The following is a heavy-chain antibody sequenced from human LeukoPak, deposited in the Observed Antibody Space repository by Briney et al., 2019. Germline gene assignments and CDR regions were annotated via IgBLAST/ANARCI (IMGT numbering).Heavy chain of an antibody. CDR3: ARASGRPYYYYGMDV. Sequence: ASVKVSYKASGYTFTNYVITWVRQAPGQGLEWMGWISAYNGNTNYAQKLLGRVTMTTDTSASTAYMELRSLRSDDTAVYYCARASGRPYYYYGMDVWGQGTTVTVSS. V-gene: IGHV1-18*01. CDR1: GYTFTNYV. CDR2: ISAYNGNT. D-gene: IGHD6-6*01. J-gene: IGHJ6*02.